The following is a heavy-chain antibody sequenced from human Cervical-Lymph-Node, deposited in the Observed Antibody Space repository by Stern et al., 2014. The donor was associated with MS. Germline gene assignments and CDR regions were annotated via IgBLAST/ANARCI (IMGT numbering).Heavy chain of an antibody. D-gene: IGHD3-3*02. Sequence: QVQLMQSGPGLVKPSQTLSLTCAISGDSVSSNTAAWYWIRQSPSRGLEWLGRTFYRSKWYNEYAVSVKSRITINPDTSKNQFSLQLNSVTPEDTAVYYCARGGISLDLWGQGALVTVSS. CDR1: GDSVSSNTAA. V-gene: IGHV6-1*01. CDR2: TFYRSKWYN. J-gene: IGHJ5*02. CDR3: ARGGISLDL.